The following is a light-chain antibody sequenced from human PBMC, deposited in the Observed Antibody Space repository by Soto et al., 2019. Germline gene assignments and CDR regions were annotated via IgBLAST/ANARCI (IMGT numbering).Light chain of an antibody. J-gene: IGKJ3*01. CDR3: QQYYSTPLIT. CDR1: QSVLYSSNNKNY. CDR2: WAS. Sequence: DIVMTQSPDSLAVSLGERATINCKSSQSVLYSSNNKNYLAWYQQKPGQPPKLLIYWASTRESGVPDRFSGSGSGTDLTLTISSLQAEDVAVYYCQQYYSTPLITFGPGTKVDIK. V-gene: IGKV4-1*01.